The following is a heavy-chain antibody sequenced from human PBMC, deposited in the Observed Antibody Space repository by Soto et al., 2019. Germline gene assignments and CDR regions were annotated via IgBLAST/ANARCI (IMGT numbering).Heavy chain of an antibody. CDR1: GGTFSSYI. D-gene: IGHD1-26*01. V-gene: IGHV1-69*02. CDR3: ARFPQTAIVGAAYFDY. J-gene: IGHJ4*02. Sequence: QVQLVQSGAEVKKPGSSVKVSCKASGGTFSSYIISWVRQAPGQGLAWMGRIIPVLGIANYAQKFQGRVTITADKSTSTASMDLSSLRSEATAVYYCARFPQTAIVGAAYFDYWGQGTLVTVSS. CDR2: IIPVLGIA.